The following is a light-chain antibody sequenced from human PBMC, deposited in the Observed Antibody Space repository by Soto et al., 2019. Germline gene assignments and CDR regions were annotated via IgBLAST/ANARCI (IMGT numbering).Light chain of an antibody. CDR3: QQYNNWPPLT. CDR2: DAS. CDR1: QSVNSY. J-gene: IGKJ4*01. V-gene: IGKV3-11*01. Sequence: EIVLTQSPATLSLSPGERATLSCRASQSVNSYLAWYQQKPGQAPRLLIYDASNRATGIPARFSGSGSGTDFTLTINSLEPKDFAVYYCQQYNNWPPLTFGGGTKVEIK.